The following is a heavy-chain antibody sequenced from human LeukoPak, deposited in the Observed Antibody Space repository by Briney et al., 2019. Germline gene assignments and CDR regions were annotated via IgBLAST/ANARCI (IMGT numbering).Heavy chain of an antibody. CDR2: ISSSGRNI. V-gene: IGHV3-48*04. Sequence: AGGSLRLSCAASGFSFSSYSMNWVRQAPGKGLEWISYISSSGRNIYYADSVKGRFTISRDNAKSSLYLQMNSLRAEDTAVYYCARDLVQLWSKDYWGQGTLVTVSS. CDR3: ARDLVQLWSKDY. J-gene: IGHJ4*02. CDR1: GFSFSSYS. D-gene: IGHD5-18*01.